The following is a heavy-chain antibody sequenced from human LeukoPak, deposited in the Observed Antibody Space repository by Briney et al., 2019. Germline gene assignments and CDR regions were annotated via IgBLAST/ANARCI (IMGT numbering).Heavy chain of an antibody. Sequence: SETLSLTCTVSGGSISSSSYYWGWIRQPPGKGLEWIGSIYYSGSTYYNPSLKSRVTISVDTSKNQFSLKLSSVTAADTAVYYCARAGPTYYYDSSGYFFDYWGQGTLVTVSS. CDR1: GGSISSSSYY. V-gene: IGHV4-39*07. D-gene: IGHD3-22*01. CDR2: IYYSGST. CDR3: ARAGPTYYYDSSGYFFDY. J-gene: IGHJ4*02.